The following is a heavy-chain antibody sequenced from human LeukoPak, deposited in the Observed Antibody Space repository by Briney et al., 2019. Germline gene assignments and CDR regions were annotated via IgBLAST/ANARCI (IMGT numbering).Heavy chain of an antibody. CDR2: IYPGDSDT. CDR3: ARVTGLSGQVDY. CDR1: GNSFTNYW. V-gene: IGHV5-51*01. Sequence: GESLKISCKGSGNSFTNYWIAWVRQMPGKGLEWMGIIYPGDSDTRYSPSFQDQVTISADKSISTAYLQWSSLKASDTAMYYCARVTGLSGQVDYWGQGTLAPVSS. D-gene: IGHD5/OR15-5a*01. J-gene: IGHJ4*02.